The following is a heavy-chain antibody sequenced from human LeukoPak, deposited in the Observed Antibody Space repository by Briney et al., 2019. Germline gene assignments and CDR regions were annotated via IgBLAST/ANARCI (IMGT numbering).Heavy chain of an antibody. CDR3: ARDTTEAIGGLDY. CDR1: GFSFSSGGYS. D-gene: IGHD1-1*01. J-gene: IGHJ4*02. Sequence: SSESLSLTCAVSGFSFSSGGYSWGWLRQPPGKGLEWIVYIYHSGSTYYNPSLKSRVTISVDRSKNQFSLKLSSVTAADTAVYYCARDTTEAIGGLDYWGQGTLVTVSS. V-gene: IGHV4-30-2*01. CDR2: IYHSGST.